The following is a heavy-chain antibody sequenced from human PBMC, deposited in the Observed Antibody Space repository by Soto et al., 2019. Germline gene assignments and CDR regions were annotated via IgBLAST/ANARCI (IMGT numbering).Heavy chain of an antibody. J-gene: IGHJ6*02. Sequence: SSVKVSCEASGYIFSSHCIYWVRQAPGQGLQWMGIINPGGGRTAYAQKFQGRVTLTRDMSTSTVYMELTSLTYDDTAVYYCARDVSGPGATYVMDVWGQGTTVTLSS. V-gene: IGHV1-46*01. CDR3: ARDVSGPGATYVMDV. D-gene: IGHD2-2*01. CDR2: INPGGGRT. CDR1: GYIFSSHC.